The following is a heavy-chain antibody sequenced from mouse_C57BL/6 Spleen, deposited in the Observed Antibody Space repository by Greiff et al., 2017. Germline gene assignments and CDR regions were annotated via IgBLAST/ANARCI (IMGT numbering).Heavy chain of an antibody. Sequence: EVKLVESGGGLVQPGGSLKLSCAASGFTFSDYYMYWVRQTPEKRLEWVAYISNGGGSTYYPDTVKGRFTISRDNAKNTLYLQMSRLKSEDTAMYYCARRGDGNYNYAMDYWGQGTSVTVSS. V-gene: IGHV5-12*01. J-gene: IGHJ4*01. CDR1: GFTFSDYY. CDR3: ARRGDGNYNYAMDY. D-gene: IGHD2-1*01. CDR2: ISNGGGST.